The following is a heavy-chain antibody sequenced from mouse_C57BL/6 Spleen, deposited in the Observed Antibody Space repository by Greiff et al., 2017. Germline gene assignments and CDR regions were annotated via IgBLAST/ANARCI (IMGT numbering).Heavy chain of an antibody. D-gene: IGHD1-1*01. CDR2: LDPSDSYT. V-gene: IGHV1-69*01. CDR1: GYTFTSSW. CDR3: ARYGGTTVVRCFDY. Sequence: QVQLQQPGAELVMPGASVKLSCKASGYTFTSSWMHWVKPRPGQGLEWIGELDPSDSYTNYNQKFKGKSTLTVDKSSSTAYMQLNSLTSEDSAVYYCARYGGTTVVRCFDYWGQGTTLTGSS. J-gene: IGHJ2*01.